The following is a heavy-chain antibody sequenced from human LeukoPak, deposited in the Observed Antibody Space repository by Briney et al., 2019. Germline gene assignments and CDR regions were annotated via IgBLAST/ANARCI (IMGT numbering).Heavy chain of an antibody. J-gene: IGHJ4*02. CDR2: ISYDGSNK. D-gene: IGHD6-13*01. CDR1: GFTFSSDA. V-gene: IGHV3-30-3*01. Sequence: GGSLRLSCAASGFTFSSDAMRWVRQAPGKGLEWEAVISYDGSNKYYADSVKGRFTISRDNSKNTLYLQMNSLRAEDTAVYYCATGYSSSHSDFDYWGQGTLVTVSS. CDR3: ATGYSSSHSDFDY.